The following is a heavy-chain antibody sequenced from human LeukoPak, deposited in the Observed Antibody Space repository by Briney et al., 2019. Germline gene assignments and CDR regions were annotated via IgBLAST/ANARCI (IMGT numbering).Heavy chain of an antibody. CDR3: AKERSSGWPFDY. V-gene: IGHV3-23*01. Sequence: GGSLRLSCAASGFTVSSNYMSWVRQAPGKGLEWVSGISDSGGSTYYADSVKGRFTISRDNSKNTVYLQMNSLRADDTAVYYCAKERSSGWPFDYWGQGTLVTVSS. CDR1: GFTVSSNY. D-gene: IGHD6-19*01. CDR2: ISDSGGST. J-gene: IGHJ4*02.